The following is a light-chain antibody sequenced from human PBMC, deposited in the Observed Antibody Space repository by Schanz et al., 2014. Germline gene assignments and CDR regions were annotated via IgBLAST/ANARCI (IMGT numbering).Light chain of an antibody. V-gene: IGLV2-8*01. J-gene: IGLJ1*01. CDR1: SSDIGGYNF. CDR2: DVS. Sequence: QSALTQPPSASGSPGQSVTISCTGTSSDIGGYNFVSWYQQHPGKAPKLMIYDVSNRPSGVSDRFSGSKSGNTASLTISGLQAEDEADYYCSSYTNINPPQDVFGTGTKLTVL. CDR3: SSYTNINPPQDV.